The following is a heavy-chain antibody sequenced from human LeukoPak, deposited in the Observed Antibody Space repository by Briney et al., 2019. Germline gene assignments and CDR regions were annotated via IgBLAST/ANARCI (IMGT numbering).Heavy chain of an antibody. J-gene: IGHJ4*02. D-gene: IGHD6-19*01. V-gene: IGHV4-59*08. CDR3: ARGRHAGSGWPFFDS. Sequence: PSETLSLTCTVSGGSISSFYWNWIRQPPGKGLEWIGYIYDSGSIIYNPSLKSRVTISLDTSKNQFSVRLSSMTAADTAVYYCARGRHAGSGWPFFDSWGQGTLVSVSS. CDR2: IYDSGSI. CDR1: GGSISSFY.